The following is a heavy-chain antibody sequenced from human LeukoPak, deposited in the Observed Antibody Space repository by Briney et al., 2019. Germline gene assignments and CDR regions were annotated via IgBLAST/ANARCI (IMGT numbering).Heavy chain of an antibody. CDR2: IYSGGDT. J-gene: IGHJ3*02. D-gene: IGHD1-26*01. CDR1: RFTVSSNY. V-gene: IGHV3-53*01. Sequence: AGSLRLSCAVSRFTVSSNYMSWDRQAPGKGLEWVSVIYSGGDTYYADSVKGRFTISRDNSKNTLYLQMNSLRAEDTAVYYCARDRPSSGSIFDIWGQGTMVTVSS. CDR3: ARDRPSSGSIFDI.